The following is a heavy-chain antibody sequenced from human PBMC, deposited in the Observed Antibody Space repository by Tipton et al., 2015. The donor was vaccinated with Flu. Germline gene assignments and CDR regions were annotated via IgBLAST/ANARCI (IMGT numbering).Heavy chain of an antibody. V-gene: IGHV4-59*01. Sequence: LSLTCTVSGGSISSYYWSWIRQPPGKGLEWIGYIYYSGSTNYNPSLKSRVTISVDTSKNQFSLKLSSVTAADTAVYYCARVGDGSSWSRGAEYFQHWGQGTLVTVSS. CDR2: IYYSGST. D-gene: IGHD6-13*01. CDR1: GGSISSYY. J-gene: IGHJ1*01. CDR3: ARVGDGSSWSRGAEYFQH.